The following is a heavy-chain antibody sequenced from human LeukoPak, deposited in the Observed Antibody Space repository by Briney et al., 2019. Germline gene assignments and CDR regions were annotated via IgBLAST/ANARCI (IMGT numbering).Heavy chain of an antibody. Sequence: SETLSLTCTVSGGSISSSSYYWGWIRQPPGKGLEWIGSIYYSGSTYYNPSLKSRVTISVDTSKNQFSLKLSSVTAADTAVYYCARRDYYGSGSYFLLTRRWFDPWGQGTLVTVSS. D-gene: IGHD3-10*01. CDR1: GGSISSSSYY. CDR3: ARRDYYGSGSYFLLTRRWFDP. J-gene: IGHJ5*02. V-gene: IGHV4-39*07. CDR2: IYYSGST.